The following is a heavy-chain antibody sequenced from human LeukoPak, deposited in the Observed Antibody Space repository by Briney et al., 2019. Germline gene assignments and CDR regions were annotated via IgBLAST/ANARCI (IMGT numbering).Heavy chain of an antibody. V-gene: IGHV1-8*01. CDR2: MNPNSGNT. Sequence: GASVKVSCKASGYTFTSYDINWVRQATGQGLEWMGWMNPNSGNTGYAQRFQGRVTMTRNTSISTAYMELSSLRSEDTAVYYCARTRMVRGPPIGYWGQGTLVTVSS. D-gene: IGHD3-10*01. CDR1: GYTFTSYD. J-gene: IGHJ4*02. CDR3: ARTRMVRGPPIGY.